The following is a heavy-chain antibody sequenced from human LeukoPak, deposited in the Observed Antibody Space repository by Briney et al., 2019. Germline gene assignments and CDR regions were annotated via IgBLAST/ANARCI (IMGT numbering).Heavy chain of an antibody. CDR1: GYTFTSYY. Sequence: ASVKVSCKASGYTFTSYYMHWVRQAPGQGLEWMGIINPSGGSTSYAQKFQGRATMTRDTSTSTVYMELSSLRSEDTAVYYCARDRPSYVEQQLSRDNWFDPWGQGTLVTVSS. D-gene: IGHD6-13*01. CDR3: ARDRPSYVEQQLSRDNWFDP. J-gene: IGHJ5*02. V-gene: IGHV1-46*01. CDR2: INPSGGST.